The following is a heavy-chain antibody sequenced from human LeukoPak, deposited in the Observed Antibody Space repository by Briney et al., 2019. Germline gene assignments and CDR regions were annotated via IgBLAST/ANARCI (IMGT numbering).Heavy chain of an antibody. D-gene: IGHD5-24*01. CDR3: ARGRSGMATIEFDY. CDR2: IYHSGST. Sequence: PSETLSLTCTVSGGSISSSSYYWGWIRQPPGKGLEWIGYIYHSGSTYYNPSLKSRVTISVDRSKNQFSLKLSSVTAADTAVYYCARGRSGMATIEFDYWGQGTLVTVSS. V-gene: IGHV4-30-2*01. CDR1: GGSISSSSYY. J-gene: IGHJ4*02.